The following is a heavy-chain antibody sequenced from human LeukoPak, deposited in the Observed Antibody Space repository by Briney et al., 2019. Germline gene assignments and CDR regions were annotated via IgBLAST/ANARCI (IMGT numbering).Heavy chain of an antibody. V-gene: IGHV3-23*01. J-gene: IGHJ4*02. CDR3: AADLNSTSFDY. Sequence: GGSLRLSCAASGFTFSSYAMSWVRQAPGKGLEWVSALSNSGGSTYYADSVKGRFTISRDNSKNTLYLQMNSLRAEDTAVYYCAADLNSTSFDYWGQGTLVTVSS. CDR1: GFTFSSYA. CDR2: LSNSGGST. D-gene: IGHD1-7*01.